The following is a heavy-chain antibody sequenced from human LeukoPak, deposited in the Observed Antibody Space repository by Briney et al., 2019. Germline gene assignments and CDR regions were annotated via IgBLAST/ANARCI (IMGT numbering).Heavy chain of an antibody. CDR3: AKYGDSWYFDL. J-gene: IGHJ2*01. CDR2: IYYSGST. V-gene: IGHV4-59*08. D-gene: IGHD4-17*01. CDR1: GGSITGYY. Sequence: PSETLSLTCTVSGGSITGYYWSWIRHPPGKGLEGIGYIYYSGSTNYNPSLKSRVTISVDTSKNQFSLKLSSVTVADTAVYYCAKYGDSWYFDLWGRGTLVTVSS.